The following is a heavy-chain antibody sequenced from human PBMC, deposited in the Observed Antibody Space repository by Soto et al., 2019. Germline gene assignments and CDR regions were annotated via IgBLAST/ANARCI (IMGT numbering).Heavy chain of an antibody. CDR3: ARDYDFWSGYYSYYYGMDV. J-gene: IGHJ6*02. CDR2: INAGNGNT. CDR1: GYTFTSYA. D-gene: IGHD3-3*01. Sequence: SVKVSCKASGYTFTSYAMHWVRQAPGQRLEWMGWINAGNGNTKYSQKFQGRVTITRDTSASTAYMELSSPRSEDTAVYYCARDYDFWSGYYSYYYGMDVWGQGTPVTV. V-gene: IGHV1-3*01.